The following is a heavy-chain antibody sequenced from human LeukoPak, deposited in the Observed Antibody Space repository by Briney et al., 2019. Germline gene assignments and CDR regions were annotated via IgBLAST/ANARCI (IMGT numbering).Heavy chain of an antibody. J-gene: IGHJ4*02. D-gene: IGHD6-19*01. Sequence: PGGSLRLSCAASGFTFSSYTMNWVRQPPGKGLEWVSNIGTSSTTIYYADSVKGRFTISRDNAKNSLYLQMNSLRAEDTAVYYCARARGYSSGWFDYWGQGTLVTVSS. CDR2: IGTSSTTI. CDR1: GFTFSSYT. CDR3: ARARGYSSGWFDY. V-gene: IGHV3-48*04.